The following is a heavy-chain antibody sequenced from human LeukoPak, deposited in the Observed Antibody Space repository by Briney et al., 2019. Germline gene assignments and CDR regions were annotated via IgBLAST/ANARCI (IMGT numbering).Heavy chain of an antibody. J-gene: IGHJ6*03. V-gene: IGHV3-20*04. D-gene: IGHD2-2*01. CDR1: GFTFDDYG. CDR3: ARAAPGSTSSYYYYYMDA. CDR2: INWNGGST. Sequence: GGSLRLSCAASGFTFDDYGMSWVRQAPGKGLEWVSGINWNGGSTGYADSVKGRFTISRDNAKNSLYLQMNSLRAEDTALYYCARAAPGSTSSYYYYYMDAWGKGTTVTVSS.